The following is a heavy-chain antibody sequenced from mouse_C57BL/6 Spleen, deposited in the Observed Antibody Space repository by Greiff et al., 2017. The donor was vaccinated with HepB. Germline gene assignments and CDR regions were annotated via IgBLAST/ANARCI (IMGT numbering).Heavy chain of an antibody. J-gene: IGHJ3*01. Sequence: QVQLQQSGAELARPGASVKLSCKASGYTFTSYGISWVKQRTGQGLEWIGEIYPRSGNTYYNEKFKGKATLTADKSSSTAYMELRSLTSEDSAVYFCARSGPHYYGSSSAWFAYWGQGTLVTVSA. CDR2: IYPRSGNT. CDR3: ARSGPHYYGSSSAWFAY. CDR1: GYTFTSYG. D-gene: IGHD1-1*01. V-gene: IGHV1-81*01.